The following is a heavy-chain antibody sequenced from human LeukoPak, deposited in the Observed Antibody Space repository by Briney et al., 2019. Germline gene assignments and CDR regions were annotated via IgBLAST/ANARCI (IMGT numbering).Heavy chain of an antibody. CDR3: ARITRGYCSSTSCYTDWFDP. J-gene: IGHJ5*02. CDR2: ISYSGST. D-gene: IGHD2-2*02. V-gene: IGHV4-39*01. Sequence: SETLSLTCTVSGGSISSSSYYWGWIRQPPGKGLEWIGSISYSGSTYYNPSLRSRVTISVDTSKNQFSLKLSSVTAADTAVYYCARITRGYCSSTSCYTDWFDPWGQGTLVTVSS. CDR1: GGSISSSSYY.